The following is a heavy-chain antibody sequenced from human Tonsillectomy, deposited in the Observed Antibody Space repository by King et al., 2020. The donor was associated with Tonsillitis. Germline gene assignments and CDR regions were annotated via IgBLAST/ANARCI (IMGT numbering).Heavy chain of an antibody. V-gene: IGHV4-59*08. CDR2: IYYNGST. CDR3: ASAIRDVNYYDSSGYYFDY. D-gene: IGHD3-22*01. Sequence: QLQESGPGLVKPSETLSLTCTVSGGSISSYYWSWIRQPPGKGLEWIGYIYYNGSTNYNPSLKSRVTISVDTSKNQFSLKLSSVTAADTAVYYCASAIRDVNYYDSSGYYFDYWGQGTLVTVSS. CDR1: GGSISSYY. J-gene: IGHJ4*02.